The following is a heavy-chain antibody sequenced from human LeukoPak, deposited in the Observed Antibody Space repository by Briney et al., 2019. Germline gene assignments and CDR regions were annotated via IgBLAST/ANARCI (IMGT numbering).Heavy chain of an antibody. D-gene: IGHD3-10*01. J-gene: IGHJ4*02. V-gene: IGHV3-11*01. CDR1: GFTFSEYY. Sequence: GGSLRLSCAASGFTFSEYYMSWVRQAPGKGLEWVSCITVSGSPMMYADSVKGRFTISRDNAKNSLYLQMNSLRVEDSAVYYCATSERSYSASGTFDNWGLGTLVTVSS. CDR2: ITVSGSPM. CDR3: ATSERSYSASGTFDN.